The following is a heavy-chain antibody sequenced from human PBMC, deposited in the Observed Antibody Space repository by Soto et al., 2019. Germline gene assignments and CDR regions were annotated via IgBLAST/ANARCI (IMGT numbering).Heavy chain of an antibody. Sequence: PSETLSLTCTVSGGSISSYYWSWIRQPPGKGLEWIGYIYYSGSTNYNPSLKSRVTISVDTSKNQFSLKLSSVTAADTAVYYCARDGSGYYDSSGYSGIFDYWGQGTLVTVSS. CDR1: GGSISSYY. V-gene: IGHV4-59*01. CDR3: ARDGSGYYDSSGYSGIFDY. CDR2: IYYSGST. D-gene: IGHD3-22*01. J-gene: IGHJ4*02.